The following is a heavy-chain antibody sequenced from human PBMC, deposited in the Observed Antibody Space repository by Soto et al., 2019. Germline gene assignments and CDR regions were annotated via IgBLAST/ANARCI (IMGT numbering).Heavy chain of an antibody. CDR3: AREPYLPKARNDF. Sequence: QVHLQESGPGLVKPSQTLSLTCSVSGGSISSADYFWTWIRQSPGKRLEWMGYIFHSGTTYYNPSLICRLIILIENDKKQFSLRLISVTAAYSAVYFCAREPYLPKARNDFWGQGTLVTVSS. CDR1: GGSISSADYF. J-gene: IGHJ4*02. CDR2: IFHSGTT. V-gene: IGHV4-30-4*01.